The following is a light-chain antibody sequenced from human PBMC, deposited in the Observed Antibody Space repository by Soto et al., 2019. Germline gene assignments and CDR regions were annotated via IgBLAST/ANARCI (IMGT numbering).Light chain of an antibody. Sequence: QTVVTQEPSFSVSPGGTVTLTCGLTSDSVSTSYYPSWYQQTPGRTPRTLIYNTNTRSSGVPDRFSGSVLGNKAALTITGAQADDESDYYCVLYMGSGLWVFGGGTKLTVL. V-gene: IGLV8-61*01. J-gene: IGLJ3*02. CDR1: SDSVSTSYY. CDR2: NTN. CDR3: VLYMGSGLWV.